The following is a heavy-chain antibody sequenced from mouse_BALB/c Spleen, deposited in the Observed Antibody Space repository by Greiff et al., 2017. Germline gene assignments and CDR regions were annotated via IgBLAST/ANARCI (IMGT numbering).Heavy chain of an antibody. CDR2: INPSNGRT. J-gene: IGHJ2*01. CDR1: GYTFTSYW. V-gene: IGHV1S81*02. D-gene: IGHD1-1*01. Sequence: VQLQQPGAELVKPGASVKLSCKASGYTFTSYWMHWVKQRPGQGLEWIGEINPSNGRTNYNEKFKSKATLTVDKSSSTAYMQLSSLTSEDSAVYYFAGGSSPYYFDYWGQGTTLTVSS. CDR3: AGGSSPYYFDY.